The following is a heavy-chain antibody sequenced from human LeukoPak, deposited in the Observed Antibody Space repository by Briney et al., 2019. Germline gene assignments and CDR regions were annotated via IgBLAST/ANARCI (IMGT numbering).Heavy chain of an antibody. CDR1: GYTFTSYG. J-gene: IGHJ4*02. CDR3: ARDSEVADSGSYYVFDY. Sequence: ASVKVSCKASGYTFTSYGVSWVRQAPGQGLEWMGWISAYNGYTNYAQKLQGRGTMTTDTSTTTAYMELRSLRSDDPAVYYCARDSEVADSGSYYVFDYWGQGTLVTVSS. D-gene: IGHD1-26*01. CDR2: ISAYNGYT. V-gene: IGHV1-18*01.